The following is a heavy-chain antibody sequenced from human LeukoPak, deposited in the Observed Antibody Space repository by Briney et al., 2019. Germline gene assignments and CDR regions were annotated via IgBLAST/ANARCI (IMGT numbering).Heavy chain of an antibody. CDR2: IKSRSDGGTT. CDR1: GITFINAW. CDR3: TTPLTTVTTLPFDS. D-gene: IGHD4-11*01. Sequence: PGGSLRLSCAASGITFINAWMSWVRQAPGKGLEWVARIKSRSDGGTTDYATPVKGRFTISRDDSKATAYLQMNSLKTEDTGVYYCTTPLTTVTTLPFDSWGQGTLVTVSS. J-gene: IGHJ4*02. V-gene: IGHV3-15*01.